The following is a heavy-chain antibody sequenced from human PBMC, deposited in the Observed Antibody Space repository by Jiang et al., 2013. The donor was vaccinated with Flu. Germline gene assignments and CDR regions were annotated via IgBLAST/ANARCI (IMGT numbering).Heavy chain of an antibody. CDR1: EDTFSSYG. Sequence: GAEVKKPGSSVKLSCKASEDTFSSYGINWVRQAPGQGLEWMGGIIPIFGTEDYAQKFQGRISITVDASTSTAYLELNSLRSEDTAVYYCARGVGGYSHGYLLYWGRGTLVTVSS. D-gene: IGHD5-18*01. V-gene: IGHV1-69*01. CDR2: IIPIFGTE. CDR3: ARGVGGYSHGYLLY. J-gene: IGHJ4*02.